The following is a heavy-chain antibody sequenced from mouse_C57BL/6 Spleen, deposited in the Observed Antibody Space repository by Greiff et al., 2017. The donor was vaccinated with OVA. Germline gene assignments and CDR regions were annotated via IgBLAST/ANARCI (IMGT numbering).Heavy chain of an antibody. V-gene: IGHV2-9-1*01. Sequence: VKLVESGPGLVAPSQSLSITCTVSGFSLTSYAISWVRQPPGKGLEWLGVIWTGGGTNYNSALKSRLSISKDNSKSQVFLKMNSLQTDDTARYYCARNTELGEDAMDYWGQGTSVTVSS. CDR3: ARNTELGEDAMDY. CDR2: IWTGGGT. D-gene: IGHD4-1*01. CDR1: GFSLTSYA. J-gene: IGHJ4*01.